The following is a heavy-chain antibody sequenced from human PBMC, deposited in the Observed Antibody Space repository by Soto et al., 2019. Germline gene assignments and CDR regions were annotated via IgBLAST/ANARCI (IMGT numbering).Heavy chain of an antibody. CDR1: GGSISSSSYY. CDR2: IYYSGST. CDR3: ASRDILTGYYHFDD. V-gene: IGHV4-39*01. J-gene: IGHJ4*02. Sequence: SETLSLTCTVSGGSISSSSYYWGWIRQPPGKGLEWIGSIYYSGSTYYNPSLKSRVTISVDTSKNQFSLKLSSVTAADTAVYYCASRDILTGYYHFDDWGQGTLVTVSS. D-gene: IGHD3-9*01.